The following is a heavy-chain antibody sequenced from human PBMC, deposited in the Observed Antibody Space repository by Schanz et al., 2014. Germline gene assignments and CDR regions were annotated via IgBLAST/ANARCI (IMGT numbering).Heavy chain of an antibody. D-gene: IGHD6-6*01. CDR1: GGTFSSYT. J-gene: IGHJ4*02. CDR3: ARDQSPYSNSSDVRDFDY. CDR2: ISAYNGHT. V-gene: IGHV1-18*01. Sequence: QVQLVQSGAEGKKPGSSVKVSSKLSGGTFSSYTISWMRQAPGQGLEWMGWISAYNGHTDYAQKLQGRVSLTTDASTSTAYMDLMSLRSDDPAVYYCARDQSPYSNSSDVRDFDYWGQGSLVTVSP.